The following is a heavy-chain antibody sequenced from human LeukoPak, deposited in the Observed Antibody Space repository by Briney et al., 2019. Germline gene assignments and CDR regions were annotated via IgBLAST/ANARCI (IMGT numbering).Heavy chain of an antibody. J-gene: IGHJ6*03. D-gene: IGHD3-10*01. Sequence: PGGSLRLSCVASELTLSNYLMSWVRQAPGKGLEWVANIQKDGSERYYVDSVKGRFTISRDNAKNSVYLQMDSLRAEDTAMYFCARGGSGRYFYYMDVWGKGSTVTVSS. CDR3: ARGGSGRYFYYMDV. CDR2: IQKDGSER. V-gene: IGHV3-7*01. CDR1: ELTLSNYL.